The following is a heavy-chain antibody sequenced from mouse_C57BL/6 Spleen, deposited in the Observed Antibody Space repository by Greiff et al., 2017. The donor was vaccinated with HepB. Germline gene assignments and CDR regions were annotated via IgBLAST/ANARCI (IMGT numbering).Heavy chain of an antibody. J-gene: IGHJ1*03. CDR2: IDPETGGT. Sequence: VQLQQSGAELVRPGASVTLSCKASGYTFTDYEMHWVKQTPVHGLEWIGAIDPETGGTAYNQKFKGKAILTADKSSSTAYMELRSLTSEDSAVYYCTRSATVVPYWYFDVWGTGTTVTVSS. CDR1: GYTFTDYE. V-gene: IGHV1-15*01. CDR3: TRSATVVPYWYFDV. D-gene: IGHD1-1*01.